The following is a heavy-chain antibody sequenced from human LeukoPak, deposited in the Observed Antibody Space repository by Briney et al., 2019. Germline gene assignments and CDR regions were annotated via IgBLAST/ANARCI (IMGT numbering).Heavy chain of an antibody. CDR3: ASTFRATLVLDY. J-gene: IGHJ4*02. D-gene: IGHD4-23*01. CDR1: GGSISSSNW. CDR2: ISDFDENT. Sequence: GTLSLTCAVSGGSISSSNWWSWVRQAPGKGLEWVSSISDFDENTYYADSVKGRFTMSRDNSRNTLYLQMNSLRAEDTAVYYCASTFRATLVLDYWGQGTLVTVSS. V-gene: IGHV3-23*01.